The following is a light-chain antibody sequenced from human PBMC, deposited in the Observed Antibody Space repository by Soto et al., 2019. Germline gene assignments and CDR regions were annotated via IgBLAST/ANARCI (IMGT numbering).Light chain of an antibody. CDR2: AAS. CDR3: HQFGRSPPACT. J-gene: IGKJ2*02. Sequence: ESMMTQSPGTLSLSPEERATLYCSARQSVSTRYVAWYQQKPCQTPWLLIYAASIRATGIPDRFSGSGSVSNFTLTSSRLEPEYFAVYLWHQFGRSPPACTFGQGSKLE. CDR1: QSVSTRY. V-gene: IGKV3-20*01.